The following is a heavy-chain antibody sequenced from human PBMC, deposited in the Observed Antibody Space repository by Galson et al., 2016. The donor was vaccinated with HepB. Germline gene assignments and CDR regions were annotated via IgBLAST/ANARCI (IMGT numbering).Heavy chain of an antibody. D-gene: IGHD3-3*01. CDR3: VKEEVDGDKHYTIGFDS. V-gene: IGHV3-73*01. J-gene: IGHJ4*02. Sequence: SLRLSCAASGFTFSDAAMYWVRQASGKGLEFVGRIRTEPFNYATIYGASVKGRFTISRDDSKSTVYLQMNSLRAEDTAMYYCVKEEVDGDKHYTIGFDSWGQGTLVTVSP. CDR1: GFTFSDAA. CDR2: IRTEPFNYAT.